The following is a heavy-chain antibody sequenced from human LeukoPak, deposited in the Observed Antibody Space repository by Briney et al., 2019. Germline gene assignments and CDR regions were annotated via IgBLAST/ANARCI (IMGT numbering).Heavy chain of an antibody. CDR2: INHSGST. D-gene: IGHD5-18*01. J-gene: IGHJ4*02. V-gene: IGHV4-34*01. Sequence: SETLSLTRAVYGGSFSGYYWSWIRQPPGKGLEWIGEINHSGSTNYNPSLKSRVTMSVDTSKNQFSLKLSSVTAADTAVYYCAREDGAAMVDYWGQGTLVTVSS. CDR3: AREDGAAMVDY. CDR1: GGSFSGYY.